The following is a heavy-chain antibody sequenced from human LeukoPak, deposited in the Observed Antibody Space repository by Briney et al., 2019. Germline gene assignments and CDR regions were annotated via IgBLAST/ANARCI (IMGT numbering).Heavy chain of an antibody. V-gene: IGHV3-48*01. CDR3: ARVLHKRNYDSTTYYGY. D-gene: IGHD3-22*01. J-gene: IGHJ4*02. CDR2: ISSSSSTI. Sequence: GGSLRLSCAASGFTFSSYSMNGVRQAPGKGREGVSYISSSSSTIYYADSVKGRFTISRDNAKNSLYLQMNSLRAEDTAVYYCARVLHKRNYDSTTYYGYWGQGTLVTVSS. CDR1: GFTFSSYS.